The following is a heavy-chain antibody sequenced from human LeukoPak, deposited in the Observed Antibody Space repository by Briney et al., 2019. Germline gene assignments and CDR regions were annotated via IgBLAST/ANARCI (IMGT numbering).Heavy chain of an antibody. CDR2: ISYVGSNK. CDR1: VFSFIRYV. Sequence: GGSLRLSCAPSVFSFIRYVMHWVRQAPGKGLEGVAVISYVGSNKYYADSVKGRFTISRDNSKNTLYVQMKSLRAGDTAIYYCAKDYGIAVAGNTEYFQHGRQGTLVTV. CDR3: AKDYGIAVAGNTEYFQH. D-gene: IGHD6-19*01. V-gene: IGHV3-30*18. J-gene: IGHJ1*01.